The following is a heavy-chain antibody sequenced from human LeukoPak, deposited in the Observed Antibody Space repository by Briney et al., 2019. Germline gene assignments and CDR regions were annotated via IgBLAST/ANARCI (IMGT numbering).Heavy chain of an antibody. D-gene: IGHD6-19*01. V-gene: IGHV3-15*01. CDR1: GFTFSNAW. J-gene: IGHJ4*02. Sequence: PGGSLRLSCAASGFTFSNAWMSWVRQAPGKGLEWVGRIKSKTDGGTTDYVAPVKGRFSISRDDAKNTLYLQMNSLKTEDTAVYYCTKATPDSTGWIDYWGQGNLVTVS. CDR2: IKSKTDGGTT. CDR3: TKATPDSTGWIDY.